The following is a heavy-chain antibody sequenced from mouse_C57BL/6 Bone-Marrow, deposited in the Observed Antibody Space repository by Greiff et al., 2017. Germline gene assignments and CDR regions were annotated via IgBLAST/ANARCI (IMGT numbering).Heavy chain of an antibody. CDR1: GFNIKDDY. D-gene: IGHD1-2*01. CDR3: TTTAHYFDY. Sequence: VQLQQSGAELVRPGASVKLSCTASGFNIKDDYMHWVKQRPEQGLEWIGWIDPENGDAEYASKFQGKATITADTSSNTAYLQLSSLTSEDTAVYYCTTTAHYFDYWGQGTTLTVSS. V-gene: IGHV14-4*01. CDR2: IDPENGDA. J-gene: IGHJ2*01.